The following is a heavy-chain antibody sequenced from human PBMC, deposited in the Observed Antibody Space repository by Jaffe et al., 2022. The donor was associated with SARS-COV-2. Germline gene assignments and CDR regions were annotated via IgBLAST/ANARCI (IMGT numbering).Heavy chain of an antibody. J-gene: IGHJ4*02. D-gene: IGHD1-7*01. CDR3: ASIDWNYGAYYFDY. CDR1: GFTFSSYW. Sequence: EVQLVESGGGLVQPGGSLRLSCAASGFTFSSYWMSWVRQAPGKGLEWVANIKQDGSEKYYVDSVKGRFTISRDNAKNSLYLQMNSLRAEDTAVYYCASIDWNYGAYYFDYWGQGTLVTVSS. V-gene: IGHV3-7*01. CDR2: IKQDGSEK.